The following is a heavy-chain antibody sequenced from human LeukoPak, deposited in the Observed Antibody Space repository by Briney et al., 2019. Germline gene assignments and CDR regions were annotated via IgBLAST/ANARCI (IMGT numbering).Heavy chain of an antibody. V-gene: IGHV3-11*01. CDR3: AKARRTMVRGVIAYYFDY. D-gene: IGHD3-10*01. Sequence: GGSLRLSCAASGFTFSDYYMSWIRQAPGKGLEWVSYISSSGSTIYYADSVKGRFTISRDNAKNSLYLQMNSLRAEDMAVYYCAKARRTMVRGVIAYYFDYWGQGTLVTVSS. J-gene: IGHJ4*02. CDR2: ISSSGSTI. CDR1: GFTFSDYY.